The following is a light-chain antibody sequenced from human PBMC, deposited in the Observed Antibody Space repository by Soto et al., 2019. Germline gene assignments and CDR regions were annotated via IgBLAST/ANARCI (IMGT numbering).Light chain of an antibody. J-gene: IGKJ1*01. CDR1: QSVLYSSNNKNY. V-gene: IGKV4-1*01. CDR3: QQYYSTPRT. CDR2: WAS. Sequence: DIVMTQSPDSLAVSLGERATINCKSSQSVLYSSNNKNYLAWYQQKPGQPPKLLIYWASTREYGVPDRFSGSGSGTDFTLTISSLQAEDGAVYYCQQYYSTPRTFGQRTKVELK.